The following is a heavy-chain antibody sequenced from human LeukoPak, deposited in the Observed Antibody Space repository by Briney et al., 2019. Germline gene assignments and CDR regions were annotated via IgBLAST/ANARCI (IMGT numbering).Heavy chain of an antibody. Sequence: SETLSLTCPVSGGSISSSSYYWGWIRQPPGKGLGWIGSTYYSGSTYYNPSLKSRVTISVDTSKNQFSLKLSSVTAADTAVYYCARHVGSGSYFDYWGQGTLVTVSS. CDR3: ARHVGSGSYFDY. D-gene: IGHD1-26*01. CDR1: GGSISSSSYY. J-gene: IGHJ4*02. CDR2: TYYSGST. V-gene: IGHV4-39*01.